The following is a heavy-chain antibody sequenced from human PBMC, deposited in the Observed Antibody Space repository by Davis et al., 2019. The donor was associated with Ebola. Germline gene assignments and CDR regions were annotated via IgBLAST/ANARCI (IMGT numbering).Heavy chain of an antibody. V-gene: IGHV3-74*01. CDR3: ATSYSNRFEY. CDR2: INSDGSST. CDR1: GFSFSSYW. D-gene: IGHD4-11*01. Sequence: GESLKISCAASGFSFSSYWMHWVRQAPGKGLVWVSRINSDGSSTNYADSVKGRFTISRDNAKNTLYLQMNSLRAEDTAVYYCATSYSNRFEYWGQGTLVTVSS. J-gene: IGHJ4*02.